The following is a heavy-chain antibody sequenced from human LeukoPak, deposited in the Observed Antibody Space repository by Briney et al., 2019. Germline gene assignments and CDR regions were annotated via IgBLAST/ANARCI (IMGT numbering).Heavy chain of an antibody. D-gene: IGHD4-17*01. CDR3: ARDPDYGPLHAFDI. Sequence: GSSVKVSCKASGYTFTGYYMHWVRQAPGQGLEWMGWISAYNGNTNYAQKLQGRVTMTTDTSTSTAYMELRSLRSDDTAVYYCARDPDYGPLHAFDIWGQGTMVTVSS. V-gene: IGHV1-18*04. CDR1: GYTFTGYY. CDR2: ISAYNGNT. J-gene: IGHJ3*02.